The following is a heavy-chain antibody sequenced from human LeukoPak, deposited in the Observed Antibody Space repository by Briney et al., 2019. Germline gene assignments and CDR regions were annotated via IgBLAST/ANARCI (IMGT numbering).Heavy chain of an antibody. Sequence: PSETLSLTCAVYGGSFSGYYWSWIRQPPGKGLEWIGEINHSGSTNYNPSLKSRVTISVDTSKNQFSLKLSSVTAADTAVYYCARALKVRAGLSKWFGELFIDYWGQGTLVTVSS. D-gene: IGHD3-10*01. CDR1: GGSFSGYY. CDR3: ARALKVRAGLSKWFGELFIDY. V-gene: IGHV4-34*01. CDR2: INHSGST. J-gene: IGHJ4*02.